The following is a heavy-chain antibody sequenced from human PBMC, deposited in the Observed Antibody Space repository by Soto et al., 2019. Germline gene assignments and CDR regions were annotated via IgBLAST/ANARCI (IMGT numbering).Heavy chain of an antibody. J-gene: IGHJ6*02. Sequence: ASVKVSCKASGYTFTSYGISWVRQAPGQGLEWMGWISAYNGNTNYAQKLQGRVTMTTDTSTSTAYMELRSLRSDDTAVYYCARDLYYDILTGYYDGMDVWGQGTTVTVS. CDR3: ARDLYYDILTGYYDGMDV. CDR1: GYTFTSYG. CDR2: ISAYNGNT. D-gene: IGHD3-9*01. V-gene: IGHV1-18*04.